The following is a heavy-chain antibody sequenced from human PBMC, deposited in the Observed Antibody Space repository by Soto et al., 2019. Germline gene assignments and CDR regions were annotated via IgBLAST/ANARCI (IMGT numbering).Heavy chain of an antibody. D-gene: IGHD3-22*01. CDR3: ARDLDDYDSSGYSYDY. CDR2: IIPIFGTA. V-gene: IGHV1-69*13. CDR1: GGTFSSYA. Sequence: SVKVSCKASGGTFSSYAISWVRQAPGQGLEWMGGIIPIFGTANYAQKFQGRVTITADESTSTAYMELSSLGSEDTAVYYCARDLDDYDSSGYSYDYWGQGTLVTVSS. J-gene: IGHJ4*02.